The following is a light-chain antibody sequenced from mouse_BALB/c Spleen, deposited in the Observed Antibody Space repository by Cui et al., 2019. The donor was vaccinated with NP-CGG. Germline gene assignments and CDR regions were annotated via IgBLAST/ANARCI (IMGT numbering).Light chain of an antibody. CDR2: GTN. Sequence: QAVVTQESALTTSPGETVTLTCRSSTGAVTTSNYANWVQEKPDHLFTGLIGGTNNRAPGVPDRFLGSLIGDKAALTITGAQTEDEAIYFCALWYSNHWVFGGGTKLTVL. CDR1: TGAVTTSNY. V-gene: IGLV1*01. CDR3: ALWYSNHWV. J-gene: IGLJ1*01.